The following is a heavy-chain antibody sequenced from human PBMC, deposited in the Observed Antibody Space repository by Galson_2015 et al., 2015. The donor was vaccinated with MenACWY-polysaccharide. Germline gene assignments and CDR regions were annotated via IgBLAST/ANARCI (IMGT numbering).Heavy chain of an antibody. J-gene: IGHJ6*02. CDR1: GFTFSTYA. V-gene: IGHV3-23*01. CDR2: ISGSSSRT. D-gene: IGHD1-26*01. Sequence: SLRLSCAASGFTFSTYAMSWVRQAPGKGLEWVSAISGSSSRTYYADSVKGRFTISRDNSKNTVSLQMNSLRAEDTAVYYCAKGGGSDPYYYYGMDPWGQGTLVAVSS. CDR3: AKGGGSDPYYYYGMDP.